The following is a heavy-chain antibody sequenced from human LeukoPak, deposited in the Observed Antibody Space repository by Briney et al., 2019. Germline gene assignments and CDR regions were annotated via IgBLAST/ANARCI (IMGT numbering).Heavy chain of an antibody. J-gene: IGHJ4*02. D-gene: IGHD2-2*02. V-gene: IGHV1-69*05. CDR3: ARAHWDCSSTNCYKRHYLPLDF. CDR2: IIPIFGMT. CDR1: GGTFSNYA. Sequence: GSSVKVSCKASGGTFSNYAFSWVRQGPGQGLEWMGGIIPIFGMTNYAQNFQGRVTITTDESTSTAYMELTSLRSEDTAVYYCARAHWDCSSTNCYKRHYLPLDFWGQGTLVTVSS.